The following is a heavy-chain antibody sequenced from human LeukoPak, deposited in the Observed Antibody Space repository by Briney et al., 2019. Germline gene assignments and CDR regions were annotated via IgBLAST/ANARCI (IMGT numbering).Heavy chain of an antibody. CDR3: AKAGPYSSSFPYYYYYMDV. J-gene: IGHJ6*03. D-gene: IGHD6-6*01. CDR1: GFTFSSYW. V-gene: IGHV3-74*01. CDR2: INSDGSST. Sequence: GGSLRLSCAASGFTFSSYWMHWVRQAPGKGLVWVSRINSDGSSTSYADSVKGRFTISRDNAKNTLYLQMNSLRAEDTAVYYCAKAGPYSSSFPYYYYYMDVWGKGTTVTVSS.